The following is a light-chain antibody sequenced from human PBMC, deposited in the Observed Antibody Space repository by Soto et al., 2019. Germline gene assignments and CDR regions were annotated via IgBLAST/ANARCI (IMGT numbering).Light chain of an antibody. CDR2: KAS. CDR3: QQYSSYST. Sequence: DIQMTQSPSTLSASVGDRVTITCRASQSINSWLAWYQQKPGKVPKLLIYKASSLESGVPSRFSGSGSGTEFTLTISSLQPDDFAIYYCQQYSSYSTFGQGPKVAIK. CDR1: QSINSW. J-gene: IGKJ1*01. V-gene: IGKV1-5*03.